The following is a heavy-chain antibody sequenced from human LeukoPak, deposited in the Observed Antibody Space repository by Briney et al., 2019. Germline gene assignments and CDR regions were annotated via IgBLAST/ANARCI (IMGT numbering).Heavy chain of an antibody. J-gene: IGHJ4*02. CDR2: IRDDGTTS. CDR3: AKRSSRRSAYGWEWYGVGHFDS. D-gene: IGHD3-3*01. V-gene: IGHV3-30*02. Sequence: GGSLRLSCAASGLTFSSVAMHWVRQAPGKGLEWVAFIRDDGTTSYYADSVKGRFTISRDNSRNTLYLQMNRLRAEDTAVYYCAKRSSRRSAYGWEWYGVGHFDSWGEGTLVTVSS. CDR1: GLTFSSVA.